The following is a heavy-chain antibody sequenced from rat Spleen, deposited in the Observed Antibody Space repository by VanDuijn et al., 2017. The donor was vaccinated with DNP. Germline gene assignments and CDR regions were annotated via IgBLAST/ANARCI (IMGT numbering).Heavy chain of an antibody. CDR1: GFTFSDYA. CDR2: IIYDGSNT. Sequence: EVQLVESGGGLVQPGNSLKLSCAASGFTFSDYAMAWVRQSPKKGLEWVATIIYDGSNTYYRDSVKGRFTISRDNAKSTLYLQMDSLRSEETATYYCARQYLGYYFDYWGQGVMVTVSS. CDR3: ARQYLGYYFDY. D-gene: IGHD4-6*01. V-gene: IGHV5-17*01. J-gene: IGHJ2*01.